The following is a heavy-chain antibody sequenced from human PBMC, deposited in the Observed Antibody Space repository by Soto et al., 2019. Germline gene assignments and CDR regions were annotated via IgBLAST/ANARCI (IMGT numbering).Heavy chain of an antibody. J-gene: IGHJ4*02. D-gene: IGHD6-19*01. V-gene: IGHV3-23*01. CDR3: AIFYCSGWRPRLFADLAC. CDR2: ISGSGGST. Sequence: PGKGLEWVAAISGSGGSTYYADSVKGRFTISRDNSKNTLYLQMNSLRAEDTAVYYCAIFYCSGWRPRLFADLACRGQGTLVPVSA.